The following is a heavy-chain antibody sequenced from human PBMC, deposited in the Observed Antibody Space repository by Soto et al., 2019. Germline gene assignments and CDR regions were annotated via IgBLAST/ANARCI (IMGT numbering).Heavy chain of an antibody. Sequence: PSETLSLTCTVSGGSISSYYRSWIRQPPGKGLDWIGYIYYTGSTHYNTHLKSRVTIHVATSKSKFSLKMTYANAADTAVYYSGRGPPVTTLYHYYGMDVWGQGTTVTVSS. J-gene: IGHJ6*02. CDR2: IYYTGST. CDR1: GGSISSYY. V-gene: IGHV4-59*01. D-gene: IGHD4-17*01. CDR3: GRGPPVTTLYHYYGMDV.